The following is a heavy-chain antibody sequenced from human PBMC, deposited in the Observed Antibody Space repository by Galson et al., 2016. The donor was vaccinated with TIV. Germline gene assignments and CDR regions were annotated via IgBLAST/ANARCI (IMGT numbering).Heavy chain of an antibody. V-gene: IGHV5-51*01. CDR2: IFPDDSGT. J-gene: IGHJ4*02. CDR1: GYRFSSYW. Sequence: QSGAEVKKPGESLKISCKGSGYRFSSYWIGWVRQRPGKGLEWLGIIFPDDSGTRYSPSLEGQVTFSADKSIRTAYLQWSSLKASDTAIYYCARHFRCSDSSGYHYFDSWGQGTIVTVSS. D-gene: IGHD3-22*01. CDR3: ARHFRCSDSSGYHYFDS.